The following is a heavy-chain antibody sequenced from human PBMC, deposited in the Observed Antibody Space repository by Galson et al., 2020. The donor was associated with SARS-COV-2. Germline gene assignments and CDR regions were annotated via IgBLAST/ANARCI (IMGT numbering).Heavy chain of an antibody. CDR3: ARGPYCSSTSCYGVGRVGFDY. V-gene: IGHV4-34*01. J-gene: IGHJ4*02. CDR1: GGSFSGYY. Sequence: SETLSLTCAVYGGSFSGYYWSWIRQPPGKGLEWIGEINHSGSTNYNPSLKSRVTISVDTSKNQFSLKLSSVTAADTAVYYCARGPYCSSTSCYGVGRVGFDYWGQGTLVTVSS. D-gene: IGHD2-2*01. CDR2: INHSGST.